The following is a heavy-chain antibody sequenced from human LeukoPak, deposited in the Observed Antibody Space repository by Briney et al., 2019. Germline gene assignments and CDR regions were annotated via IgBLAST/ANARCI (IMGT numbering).Heavy chain of an antibody. CDR3: ARGYCSDPVCAPGAY. CDR2: INPNRGGT. D-gene: IGHD2-8*01. J-gene: IGHJ4*02. Sequence: GASVKVTCTAAGYTFTGYYMHWVRQAPGQGLEWMGWINPNRGGTNYAQKFQGRVTMTRDTSISTAYMELSRLTSDDTAVYYCARGYCSDPVCAPGAYWGQGTLVTVSS. V-gene: IGHV1-2*02. CDR1: GYTFTGYY.